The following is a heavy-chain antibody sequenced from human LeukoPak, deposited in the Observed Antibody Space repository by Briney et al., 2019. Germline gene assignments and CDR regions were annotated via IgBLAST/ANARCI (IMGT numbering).Heavy chain of an antibody. V-gene: IGHV3-48*02. CDR1: GXNFSNYG. CDR3: ARAMRSGYDY. J-gene: IGHJ4*02. D-gene: IGHD5-12*01. Sequence: TGRSLRLSCAAPGXNFSNYGMNWVRQAPGKRLEWDSYISISSDSIYDAGSVKGRFSISRDNAENSLYLQLNSLRDEDTAVYYCARAMRSGYDYWGQGTLVTVSS. CDR2: ISISSDSI.